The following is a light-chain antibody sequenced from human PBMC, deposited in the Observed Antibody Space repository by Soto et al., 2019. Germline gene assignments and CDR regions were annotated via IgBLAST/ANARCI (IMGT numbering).Light chain of an antibody. CDR2: GAS. V-gene: IGKV3-20*01. J-gene: IGKJ1*01. Sequence: EIVLTQSPGTLSLSPGERATLSCTASQTVSNKYLAWYQQRPGQAPRLLIYGASSRATGIPDRFTGSGSGTDFTLTINRLEPAAFAVYYCHQYGTSPRTFGQGTKVGIK. CDR1: QTVSNKY. CDR3: HQYGTSPRT.